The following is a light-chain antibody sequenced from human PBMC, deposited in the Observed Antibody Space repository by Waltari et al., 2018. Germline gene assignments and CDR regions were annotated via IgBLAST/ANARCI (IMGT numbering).Light chain of an antibody. CDR3: CSYAGADSLL. J-gene: IGLJ3*02. Sequence: QSALTQPPSASPPLGQSVPTPRTGTNNHFSAYHYVSWYQQYPGKAPKLLIYDVTKRPSGVSDRFSGSKSGRTASLTVSGLQPEDEAIYSCCSYAGADSLLFGGGTKLTVL. V-gene: IGLV2-8*01. CDR1: NNHFSAYHY. CDR2: DVT.